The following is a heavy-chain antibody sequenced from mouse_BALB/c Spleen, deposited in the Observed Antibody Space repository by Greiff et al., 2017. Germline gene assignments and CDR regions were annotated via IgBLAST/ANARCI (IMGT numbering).Heavy chain of an antibody. J-gene: IGHJ4*01. CDR3: ARRGNAAMDY. CDR2: IDTSDSYT. Sequence: QVQLQQSGAELVMPGASVKMSCKASGYTFTDYWMHWVKQRPGQGLEWIGAIDTSDSYTSYNQKFKGKATLTVDESSSTAYMQLSSLTSEDSAVYYCARRGNAAMDYWGQGTSVTVSS. V-gene: IGHV1-69*01. D-gene: IGHD2-1*01. CDR1: GYTFTDYW.